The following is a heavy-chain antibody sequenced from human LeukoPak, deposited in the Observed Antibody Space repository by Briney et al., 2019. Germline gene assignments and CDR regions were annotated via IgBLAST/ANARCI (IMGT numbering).Heavy chain of an antibody. CDR2: ISSSSSYI. J-gene: IGHJ4*02. CDR3: ARDSGRDGINDY. CDR1: GFTFSSYS. Sequence: PGGSLRLSCAASGFTFSSYSMNWVRQAPGKGLEWVSSISSSSSYIYYADSVKGRFTISRDNAKNSLYLQMNSLGAEDTAVYYCARDSGRDGINDYWGQGTLVTVSS. V-gene: IGHV3-21*01. D-gene: IGHD5-24*01.